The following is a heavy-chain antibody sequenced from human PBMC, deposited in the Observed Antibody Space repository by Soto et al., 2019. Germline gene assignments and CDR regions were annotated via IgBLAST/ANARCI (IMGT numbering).Heavy chain of an antibody. V-gene: IGHV3-30*03. CDR3: ATTTVTTDFDY. J-gene: IGHJ4*02. Sequence: QVQLVESGGGGVQPGRSLRLSCAASGFTFSSYGMHWVRQAPGKGLEWVAVISYDGSNKYYADSVKGRFTISRDNSKNTLYLQMNSLRAEDTAVYYCATTTVTTDFDYWGQGTLVTVSS. D-gene: IGHD4-17*01. CDR2: ISYDGSNK. CDR1: GFTFSSYG.